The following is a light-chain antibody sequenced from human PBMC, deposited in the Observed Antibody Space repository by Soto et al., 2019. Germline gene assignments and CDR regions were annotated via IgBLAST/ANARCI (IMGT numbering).Light chain of an antibody. Sequence: DIQMTQSPSSVSASVGDRVTITCRASQGIRSSLAWYEQKPGKAPRLLISAASSLQSGVPSRFSGSGSGTDFTLTISSLQPEDFATYYCQQANSFPWTFGQGTKVEIK. CDR3: QQANSFPWT. V-gene: IGKV1-12*01. J-gene: IGKJ1*01. CDR2: AAS. CDR1: QGIRSS.